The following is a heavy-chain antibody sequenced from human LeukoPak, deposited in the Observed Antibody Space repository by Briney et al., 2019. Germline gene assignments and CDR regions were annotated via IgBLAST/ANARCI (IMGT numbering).Heavy chain of an antibody. V-gene: IGHV4-39*07. CDR3: ARAERDYYYYYGMDV. J-gene: IGHJ6*02. CDR2: IYYSGST. Sequence: SETLSLTCTVSGGSISSSSYYWGWIRQPPGKGLEWIGSIYYSGSTYYNPSLKSRVTISVDTSKNQFSLKLSSVTAADTAVYYCARAERDYYYYYGMDVWGQGTTVTVSS. CDR1: GGSISSSSYY. D-gene: IGHD1-1*01.